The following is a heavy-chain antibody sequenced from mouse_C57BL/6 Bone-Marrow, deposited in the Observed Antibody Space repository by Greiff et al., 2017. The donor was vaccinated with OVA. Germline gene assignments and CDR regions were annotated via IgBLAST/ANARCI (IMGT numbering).Heavy chain of an antibody. D-gene: IGHD2-2*01. V-gene: IGHV1-82*01. CDR3: ARVSVVTTGYYYAMDY. J-gene: IGHJ4*01. CDR2: IYPGDGDT. CDR1: GYAFSSSW. Sequence: QVQLKESGPELVKPGASVKISCKASGYAFSSSWMNWVKQRPGKGLEWIGRIYPGDGDTNYNGKFKGKATLTADKSSSTAYMQLSSLTSEDSAVYFCARVSVVTTGYYYAMDYWGQGTSVTVSS.